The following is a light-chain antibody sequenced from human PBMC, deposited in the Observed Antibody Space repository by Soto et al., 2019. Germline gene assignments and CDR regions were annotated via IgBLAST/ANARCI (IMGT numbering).Light chain of an antibody. Sequence: EIVLTQSPGTLSFSPGERATLSCRASQSLSTYSLAWYQQKPGQTPRLLIYAASTRDTDIPDRFNGSGSGTDFALTISRLEPEDFALYYCQQYEASPLTFGPGTKVDIK. CDR3: QQYEASPLT. J-gene: IGKJ3*01. CDR2: AAS. CDR1: QSLSTYS. V-gene: IGKV3-20*01.